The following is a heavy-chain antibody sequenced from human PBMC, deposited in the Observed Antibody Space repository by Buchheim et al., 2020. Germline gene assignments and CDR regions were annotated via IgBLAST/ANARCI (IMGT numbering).Heavy chain of an antibody. D-gene: IGHD4-17*01. J-gene: IGHJ4*02. CDR3: ATGLDKNGDLRSAFDY. CDR1: GGSISSSSYY. Sequence: QLQLQESGPGLVKPSETLSLTCTVSGGSISSSSYYWGWIRQPPGKGLEWIGSIYYSGSTYYNPSLKSRVTISVDTSKNQFSLKLSSVTAADTAVYYCATGLDKNGDLRSAFDYWGQGTL. V-gene: IGHV4-39*01. CDR2: IYYSGST.